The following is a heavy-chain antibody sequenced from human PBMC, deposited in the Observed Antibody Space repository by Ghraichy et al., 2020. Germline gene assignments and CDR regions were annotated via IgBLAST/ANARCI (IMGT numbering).Heavy chain of an antibody. CDR3: ARVSVVISPLHFDS. J-gene: IGHJ4*02. CDR1: GFTVSNNY. D-gene: IGHD3-22*01. V-gene: IGHV3-66*01. Sequence: GESQNISCAASGFTVSNNYMSWVRQAPGKGLECVSVIYNDGTTYYADSVKGRFTISRDNSKNTLYLQMNSLRAEDTAVYYCARVSVVISPLHFDSWGQGTLVTVSS. CDR2: IYNDGTT.